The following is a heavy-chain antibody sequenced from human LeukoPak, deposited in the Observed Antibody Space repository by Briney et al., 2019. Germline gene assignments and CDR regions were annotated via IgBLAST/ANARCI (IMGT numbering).Heavy chain of an antibody. J-gene: IGHJ4*02. Sequence: GGTLRLSCAASGFTFSSYGTSWVRQAPGKGLEWVSAISGSGGSTYYADSVKGRFTISRDNSKNTLYLQMNSLRAEDTAVYYCAKDVKGILWFGELPKDDYWGQGTLVTVSS. CDR3: AKDVKGILWFGELPKDDY. CDR1: GFTFSSYG. CDR2: ISGSGGST. V-gene: IGHV3-23*01. D-gene: IGHD3-10*01.